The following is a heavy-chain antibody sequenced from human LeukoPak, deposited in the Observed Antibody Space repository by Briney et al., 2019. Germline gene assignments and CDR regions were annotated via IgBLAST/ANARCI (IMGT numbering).Heavy chain of an antibody. CDR1: GYTFTGYY. J-gene: IGHJ3*02. Sequence: ASVKVSCKASGYTFTGYYMHWVRQAPGQGLEWMGWINPNSGGTNYAQKFQGRVTMTRDTSISTAYMELSRLRSDDTAVYYCARARGVVAFDDAFDIWGQGTMVTVSS. V-gene: IGHV1-2*02. D-gene: IGHD2-15*01. CDR2: INPNSGGT. CDR3: ARARGVVAFDDAFDI.